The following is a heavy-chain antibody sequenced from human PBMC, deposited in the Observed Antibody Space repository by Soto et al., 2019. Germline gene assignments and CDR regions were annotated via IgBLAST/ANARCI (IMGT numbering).Heavy chain of an antibody. Sequence: QVQLVESGGGVVQPGRSLRLSCAASGFTFSSYAMHWVRQAPGKGLEWVAVISYDGSNKYYADSVKGRFTISRDNSKNTLYLQMNSLRAEDTAVYYCARGNGDYVGRNYYYYYGMDVWGQGTTVTVSS. CDR3: ARGNGDYVGRNYYYYYGMDV. CDR2: ISYDGSNK. J-gene: IGHJ6*02. D-gene: IGHD4-17*01. V-gene: IGHV3-30-3*01. CDR1: GFTFSSYA.